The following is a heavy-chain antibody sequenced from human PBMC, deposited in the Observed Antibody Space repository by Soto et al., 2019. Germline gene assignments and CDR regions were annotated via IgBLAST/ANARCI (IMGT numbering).Heavy chain of an antibody. CDR1: GFTFSSYA. V-gene: IGHV3-33*08. D-gene: IGHD2-15*01. CDR2: IWYDGSNE. J-gene: IGHJ5*02. Sequence: SLRLSCAASGFTFSSYAMSWVRQAPGKGLEWVAVIWYDGSNEYYADSVKGRFTISRDNSKNTLYLQMNSLRAEDTAVYYCARDPGYCSGGSCQNWFNPWGQGTLVTVSS. CDR3: ARDPGYCSGGSCQNWFNP.